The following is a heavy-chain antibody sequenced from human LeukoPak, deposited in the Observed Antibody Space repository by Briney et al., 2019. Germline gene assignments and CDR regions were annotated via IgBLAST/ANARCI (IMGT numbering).Heavy chain of an antibody. Sequence: GGSLRLSCAASGLRFSGYWTSWVRQTPGKGLEWVANIKQDGSEKYYVDSVKGRFTISRDNAKNSLYLQMNSLRAADTAVYYCARNPAYYYPDYFDYWAQGTLVTVSS. CDR2: IKQDGSEK. V-gene: IGHV3-7*01. D-gene: IGHD3-22*01. CDR3: ARNPAYYYPDYFDY. CDR1: GLRFSGYW. J-gene: IGHJ4*02.